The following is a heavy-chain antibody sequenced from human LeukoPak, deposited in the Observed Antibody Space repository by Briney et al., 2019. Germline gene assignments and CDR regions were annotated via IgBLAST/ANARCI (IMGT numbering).Heavy chain of an antibody. CDR2: INHSGST. D-gene: IGHD3-10*01. Sequence: SETLSLTCAVYGGSFSGYYWSWIRRPPGKGLEWIGEINHSGSTNYNPSLKSRVTISVDPSKNQFSLKLSSVTAADTAVYYCARARYSDFYGMDVWGQGTTVTVSS. J-gene: IGHJ6*02. CDR3: ARARYSDFYGMDV. V-gene: IGHV4-34*01. CDR1: GGSFSGYY.